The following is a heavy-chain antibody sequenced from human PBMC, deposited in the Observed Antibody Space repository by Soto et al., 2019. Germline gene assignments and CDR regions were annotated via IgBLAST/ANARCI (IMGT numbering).Heavy chain of an antibody. CDR1: GFSFSDYA. CDR3: AKRSPYSSGWYSPIFDY. CDR2: ISESGGST. V-gene: IGHV3-23*01. Sequence: GGSLRLSCAASGFSFSDYAMSWVRQAPGKGLEWVSVISESGGSTHYADSVRGRFTVSRDNSKNSLSLRMNSLRDEDTAVYFCAKRSPYSSGWYSPIFDYWGQGALVTAPQ. J-gene: IGHJ4*02. D-gene: IGHD6-13*01.